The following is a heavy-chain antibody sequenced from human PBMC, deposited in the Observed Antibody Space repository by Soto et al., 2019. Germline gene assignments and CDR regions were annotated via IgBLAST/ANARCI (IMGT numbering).Heavy chain of an antibody. CDR2: ISSSGSTI. D-gene: IGHD3-22*01. CDR1: GFTFSSYE. V-gene: IGHV3-48*03. J-gene: IGHJ3*02. CDR3: ARDRQPYYYDSSGYFAFDI. Sequence: EVQLVESGGGLVQPGGSLRLSCAASGFTFSSYEMNWVRQAPGKGLEWVSYISSSGSTIYYADSVKGRFTISRDNAKNSLYLQMNSLRAEDTAVYYCARDRQPYYYDSSGYFAFDIWGQGTMVTVSS.